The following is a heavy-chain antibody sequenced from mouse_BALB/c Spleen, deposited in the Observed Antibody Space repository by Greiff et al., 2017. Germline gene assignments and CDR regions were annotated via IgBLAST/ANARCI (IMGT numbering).Heavy chain of an antibody. Sequence: EVQLQESGGGLVQPGGSRKLSCAASGFTFSSFGMHWVRQAPEKGLEWVAYISSGSSTIYYADTVKGRFTISRDNPKNTLFLQMTSLRSEDTAMYYCARSHGSAGWFAYWGQGTLVTVSA. CDR2: ISSGSSTI. D-gene: IGHD1-1*01. V-gene: IGHV5-17*02. CDR1: GFTFSSFG. J-gene: IGHJ3*01. CDR3: ARSHGSAGWFAY.